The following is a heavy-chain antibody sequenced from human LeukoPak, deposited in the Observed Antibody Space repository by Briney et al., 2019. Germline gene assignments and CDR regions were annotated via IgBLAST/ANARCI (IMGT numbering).Heavy chain of an antibody. J-gene: IGHJ4*02. Sequence: ASVKVSCKASGYTFTSYGISWVRQAPGQGLEWMGWISAYNGNTNYAQKLQGRVTMTTGTSTSTAYMEPRSLRSDDTAVYYCARVWDYDSSGYYPDYWGQGTLVTVSS. V-gene: IGHV1-18*01. CDR3: ARVWDYDSSGYYPDY. CDR1: GYTFTSYG. CDR2: ISAYNGNT. D-gene: IGHD3-22*01.